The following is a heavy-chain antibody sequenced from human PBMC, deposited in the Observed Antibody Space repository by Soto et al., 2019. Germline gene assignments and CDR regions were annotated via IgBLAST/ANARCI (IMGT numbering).Heavy chain of an antibody. D-gene: IGHD2-21*02. CDR3: AKAGGTEYGGNSWFDP. CDR2: IWYDGSNK. CDR1: GFTFSNND. Sequence: QVQLVESGGGVVQPGRSLRVSCAASGFTFSNNDMHWVRQAPRKGLEWVAFIWYDGSNKYYAESVKGRFTISRDNSRNTLYLQMNSLRVEDTAVYYCAKAGGTEYGGNSWFDPWGQGTLVTVSS. J-gene: IGHJ5*02. V-gene: IGHV3-33*06.